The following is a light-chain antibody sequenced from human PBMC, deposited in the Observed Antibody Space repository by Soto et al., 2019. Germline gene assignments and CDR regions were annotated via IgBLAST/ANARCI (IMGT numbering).Light chain of an antibody. CDR2: KIS. Sequence: DIVMTQTPLSSPVTLGQPASISCRSSESLLHIDGTTYLSWLQQRPGQPPRVIIYKISDRLSGVPDRFRGSGIGTDFTLKISRVEAEDVGVYYCMQATHFPRTFGQGTKVDIK. J-gene: IGKJ1*01. CDR3: MQATHFPRT. V-gene: IGKV2-24*01. CDR1: ESLLHIDGTTY.